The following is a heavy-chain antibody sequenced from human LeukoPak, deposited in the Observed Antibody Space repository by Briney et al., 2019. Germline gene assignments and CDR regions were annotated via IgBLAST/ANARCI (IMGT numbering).Heavy chain of an antibody. J-gene: IGHJ5*02. Sequence: PSETLSLTCTVSGGSISSYYWSWIRQPPVKGLEWIGYIYYSGSTNYNPSLKSRVTISVDTSKNQFSLKLSSVTAADTAVYYCARETGDYDFWSGYNWFDPWGQGTLVTVSS. V-gene: IGHV4-59*01. CDR3: ARETGDYDFWSGYNWFDP. CDR1: GGSISSYY. D-gene: IGHD3-3*01. CDR2: IYYSGST.